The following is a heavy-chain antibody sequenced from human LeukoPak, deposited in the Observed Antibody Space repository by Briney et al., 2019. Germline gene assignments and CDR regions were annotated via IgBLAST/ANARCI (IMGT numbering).Heavy chain of an antibody. Sequence: GGSLRLSCAASGFTFSSYAMSWVRQAPGKGLEWVSAISGSGGSTYYADSVKGRFTISRDNSKNTLYLQMNSLRVEDTAVYYCAKDPQHYYDSSGYYFVYWGQGTLVTVSS. CDR2: ISGSGGST. CDR1: GFTFSSYA. D-gene: IGHD3-22*01. CDR3: AKDPQHYYDSSGYYFVY. J-gene: IGHJ4*02. V-gene: IGHV3-23*01.